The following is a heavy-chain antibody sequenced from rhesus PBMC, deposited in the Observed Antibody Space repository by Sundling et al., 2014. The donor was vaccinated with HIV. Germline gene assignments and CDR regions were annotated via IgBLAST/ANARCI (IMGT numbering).Heavy chain of an antibody. V-gene: IGHV4-169*01. J-gene: IGHJ5-1*01. CDR3: ARLLVGTFDV. CDR1: GGSISGSY. D-gene: IGHD5-24*01. CDR2: IYGSGRYP. Sequence: QVQLQESGPGLVKSSETLSVTCAVSGGSISGSYWSWIRQAPGKGLEWIGYIYGSGRYPDYNPSLKSRVTLSVDTSKNQFSLRLTSVTAADTAVYFCARLLVGTFDVWGPGVLVTVSS.